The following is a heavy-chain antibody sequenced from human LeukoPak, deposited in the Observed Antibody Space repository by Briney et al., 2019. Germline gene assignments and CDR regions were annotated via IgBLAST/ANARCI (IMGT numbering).Heavy chain of an antibody. J-gene: IGHJ5*02. CDR3: ARGTRVLRYFGRGGENNWFDR. Sequence: SQTLSLTCAVSGFSISSGGYSWSWIRQPPGKGLEWIGYIYHSGSTYYYPSLKSRVTISVDRSKNQFSLKLSSVTAADTAVYYCARGTRVLRYFGRGGENNWFDRWGQGTLVTVSS. D-gene: IGHD3-9*01. CDR1: GFSISSGGYS. CDR2: IYHSGST. V-gene: IGHV4-30-2*01.